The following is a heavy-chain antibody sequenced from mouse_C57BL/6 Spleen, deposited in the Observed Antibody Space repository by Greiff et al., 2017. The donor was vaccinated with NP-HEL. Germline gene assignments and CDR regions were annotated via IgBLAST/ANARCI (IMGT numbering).Heavy chain of an antibody. Sequence: EVQLVESGGGLVQPGGSMKLSCAASGFTFSDAWMDWVRQSPEKGLEWVAEIRNKANNHATYYAESVKGRFTISRDDSKSSVYLQMNSLRAEDTSIYYCTPYYSKPFDYWGQGTTLTVSS. D-gene: IGHD2-5*01. J-gene: IGHJ2*01. CDR2: IRNKANNHAT. CDR1: GFTFSDAW. V-gene: IGHV6-6*01. CDR3: TPYYSKPFDY.